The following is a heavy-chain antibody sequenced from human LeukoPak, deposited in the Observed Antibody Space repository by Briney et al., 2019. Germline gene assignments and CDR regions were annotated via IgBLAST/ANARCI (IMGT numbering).Heavy chain of an antibody. D-gene: IGHD6-13*01. V-gene: IGHV4-59*08. CDR1: GGSISSYY. CDR3: ARHHVSSWQQLAPSPPVD. CDR2: IYYSGTT. Sequence: PSETLSLTCTVSGGSISSYYWSWIRQPPGKGLEWIGLIYYSGTTNYNPSLKSRVTISIDTSENQFSLNLRSVTAADTAVYYCARHHVSSWQQLAPSPPVDWGQGTLVTVSS. J-gene: IGHJ4*02.